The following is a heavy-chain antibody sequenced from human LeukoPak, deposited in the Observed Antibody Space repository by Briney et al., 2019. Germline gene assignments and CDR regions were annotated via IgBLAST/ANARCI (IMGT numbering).Heavy chain of an antibody. J-gene: IGHJ3*02. D-gene: IGHD3-22*01. CDR2: MNPNSGNT. CDR1: GYTFTSYD. V-gene: IGHV1-8*01. Sequence: ASVKVSCKASGYTFTSYDINWVRQATGQGLEWMGWMNPNSGNTGYAQKFQGRVTMTRDTSTSTVYMELSSLRSEDTAVYYCARASLPPYYNDSSGYYAAFDIWGQGTMVTV. CDR3: ARASLPPYYNDSSGYYAAFDI.